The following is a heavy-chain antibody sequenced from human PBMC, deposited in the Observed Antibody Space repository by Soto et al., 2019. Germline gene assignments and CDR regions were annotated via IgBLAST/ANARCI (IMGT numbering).Heavy chain of an antibody. D-gene: IGHD2-8*02. CDR3: ARDKITGLFDY. Sequence: KPSDTLSLTCAVYGGAFSGYYWTWIRQPPGTGLEWIGEINHSGSTNYNPSLKSRVTISVDTSKNQFSLKLTSVTAADTAVYYCARDKITGLFDYWGQGTLVTVS. CDR2: INHSGST. J-gene: IGHJ4*02. CDR1: GGAFSGYY. V-gene: IGHV4-34*01.